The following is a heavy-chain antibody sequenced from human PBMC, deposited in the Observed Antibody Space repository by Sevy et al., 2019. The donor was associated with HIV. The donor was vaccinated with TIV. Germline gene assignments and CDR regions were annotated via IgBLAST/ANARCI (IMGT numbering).Heavy chain of an antibody. CDR2: LKSAVYRGTV. V-gene: IGHV3-49*04. CDR1: GFTFSDYC. Sequence: GGSLRLSCAASGFTFSDYCMSWVRQAPGKGLEWVAFLKSAVYRGTVDHAASVRGRFVISRDDSKTIAYLQMNDLKTEDTGVYYCTRWKAAQSIYDYWGQGALVTVSS. CDR3: TRWKAAQSIYDY. J-gene: IGHJ4*02. D-gene: IGHD6-13*01.